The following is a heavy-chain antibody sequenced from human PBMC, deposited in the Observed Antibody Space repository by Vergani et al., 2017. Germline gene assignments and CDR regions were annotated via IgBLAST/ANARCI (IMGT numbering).Heavy chain of an antibody. Sequence: EVQLVESGGGLVQPGGSLRLSCAASGFTVSSNYMSWVRQAPGKGLEWVSVIYSGGITYYADSLKGRFTLSRDNSKNTLNLQMNSLRAEDTAVYYCARANSGYYYGMDVWGQGTTVTVSS. CDR1: GFTVSSNY. CDR2: IYSGGIT. CDR3: ARANSGYYYGMDV. V-gene: IGHV3-66*02. J-gene: IGHJ6*02. D-gene: IGHD3-10*01.